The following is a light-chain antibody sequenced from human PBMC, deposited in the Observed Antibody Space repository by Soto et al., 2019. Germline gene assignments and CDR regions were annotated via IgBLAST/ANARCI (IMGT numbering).Light chain of an antibody. CDR2: DAS. V-gene: IGKV3-11*01. Sequence: VVTQSPATLSLSAGERAALFCRASQTVSRYLAWYQQKPGQAPRLLIYDASNRATGIPARFSGTGSGTDYILTISSLEPEDFGVYYCQQRSTWPFLTFGGGTKVEI. J-gene: IGKJ4*01. CDR3: QQRSTWPFLT. CDR1: QTVSRY.